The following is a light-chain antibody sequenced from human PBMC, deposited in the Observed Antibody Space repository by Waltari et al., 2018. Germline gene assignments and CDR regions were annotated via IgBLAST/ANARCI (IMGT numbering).Light chain of an antibody. V-gene: IGLV1-40*01. CDR2: GNH. CDR1: SSNIGAGYD. J-gene: IGLJ3*02. Sequence: QSILTQPPSVSGAPGQRVTISCTGSSSNIGAGYDVHWYQQLPGTAPKLLIFGNHNWPSGVPARFSGSKSDTSASLAITGLQAEDEADYYCQSYDTNLSAWVFGGGTKLTVL. CDR3: QSYDTNLSAWV.